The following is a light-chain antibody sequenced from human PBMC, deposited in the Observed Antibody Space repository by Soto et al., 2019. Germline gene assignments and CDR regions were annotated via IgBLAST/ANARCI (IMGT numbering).Light chain of an antibody. CDR3: QSFDSSLSGWV. CDR1: SSNIGAGYD. Sequence: QSVLTQPPSASGTPGQRVTISCTGSSSNIGAGYDVHWYRQLPGTAPKLLIYGNNNRPSGVPDRFSGSKSGTSASLAITGLQAEDEADYYCQSFDSSLSGWVFGGGTKLTVL. CDR2: GNN. V-gene: IGLV1-40*01. J-gene: IGLJ3*02.